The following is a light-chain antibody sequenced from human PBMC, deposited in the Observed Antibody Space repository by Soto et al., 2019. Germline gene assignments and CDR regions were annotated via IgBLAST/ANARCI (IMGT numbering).Light chain of an antibody. V-gene: IGLV1-47*02. CDR2: NNN. J-gene: IGLJ2*01. CDR3: AAWDDSVTAGV. CDR1: TSNIGINF. Sequence: QSVLTQPPSASGTPGQRVTISCSGSTSNIGINFVFWYQQLPGTAPKLLIYNNNQRPSGVPDRFSGSKSGTSASLAISGLRSEDEADYYCAAWDDSVTAGVFGGGTKVTVL.